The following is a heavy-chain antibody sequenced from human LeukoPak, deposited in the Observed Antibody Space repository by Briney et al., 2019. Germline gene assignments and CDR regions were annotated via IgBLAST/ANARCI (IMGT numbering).Heavy chain of an antibody. V-gene: IGHV3-66*01. CDR1: GFTVSSNH. D-gene: IGHD6-13*01. J-gene: IGHJ4*02. CDR3: ARDEATAGINY. Sequence: GGSLRLSCAASGFTVSSNHMSWVCQAPGQGLEWVSVIYRGGSTYYADSVKGRFTISRDNSKNTLYLQMNSLRAEDTAVYYCARDEATAGINYWGQGTLVTVSS. CDR2: IYRGGST.